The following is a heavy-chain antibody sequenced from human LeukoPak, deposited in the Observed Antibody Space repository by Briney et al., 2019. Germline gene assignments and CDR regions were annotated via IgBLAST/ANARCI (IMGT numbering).Heavy chain of an antibody. D-gene: IGHD6-19*01. CDR3: ASVGSSGWLGG. V-gene: IGHV4-59*01. J-gene: IGHJ4*02. CDR2: IYFSGTT. CDR1: GGSISRYY. Sequence: SETLSLTCSVSGGSISRYYWSWIRQPPGKGLEWIAYIYFSGTTNYNPSLNSRVTISVDTSKNQFSLKLSSVTAADTAVYYCASVGSSGWLGGWGQGTLVTVSS.